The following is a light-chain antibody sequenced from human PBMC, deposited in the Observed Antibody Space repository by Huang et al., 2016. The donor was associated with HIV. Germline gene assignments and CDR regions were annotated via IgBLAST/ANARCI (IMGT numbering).Light chain of an antibody. CDR1: QSVLYSSNNKNY. V-gene: IGKV4-1*01. Sequence: DIVMTQSPDSLAVSLGERATINCKSSQSVLYSSNNKNYLGCYQQKPGQPPKLLLYWRSTRESGVPDRFSGSGSGTDFTLTISSLQAEDVAVYYCQQYYSTLWTFGQGTKVEIK. CDR3: QQYYSTLWT. CDR2: WRS. J-gene: IGKJ1*01.